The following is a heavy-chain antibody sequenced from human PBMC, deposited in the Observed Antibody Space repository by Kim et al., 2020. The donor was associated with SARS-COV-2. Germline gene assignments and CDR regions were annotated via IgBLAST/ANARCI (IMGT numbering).Heavy chain of an antibody. Sequence: GGSLRLSCAASGFTFSSYGMHWVRQAPGKGLEWVAVISYDGSNKYYADSVKGRFTISRDNSKNTLYLQMNSLRAEDTAVYYCARGIVGATFHHWGQGTLVTVSS. CDR3: ARGIVGATFHH. V-gene: IGHV3-33*05. CDR1: GFTFSSYG. J-gene: IGHJ1*01. D-gene: IGHD1-26*01. CDR2: ISYDGSNK.